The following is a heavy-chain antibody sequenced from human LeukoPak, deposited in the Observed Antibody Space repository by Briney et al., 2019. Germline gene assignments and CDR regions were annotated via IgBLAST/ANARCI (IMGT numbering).Heavy chain of an antibody. CDR1: GASISSYY. D-gene: IGHD6-13*01. J-gene: IGHJ4*02. V-gene: IGHV4-59*01. Sequence: SEPLSLTCNVSGASISSYYWSWIRQPPGEGLEWLGYFYHSGGTNYNPSLKSRATISIDTSKNEVSLKLRSVTAADTAVYYCARGASSSWYSLWKFWGQGTLVTVSS. CDR3: ARGASSSWYSLWKF. CDR2: FYHSGGT.